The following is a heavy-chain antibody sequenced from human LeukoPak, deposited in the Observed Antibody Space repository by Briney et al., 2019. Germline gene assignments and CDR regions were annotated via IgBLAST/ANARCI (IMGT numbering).Heavy chain of an antibody. J-gene: IGHJ6*02. CDR2: LYSGGYA. CDR3: ARAYGNNGMDV. V-gene: IGHV3-53*01. Sequence: GGSLRLSCEASGFSVSSTYMTWVRQAPGKGLEWVSVLYSGGYANYTGSVEGRFSISRDDSKNTLYLQMNSLRADDTALYYCARAYGNNGMDVWGQGTTVTVSS. D-gene: IGHD4-23*01. CDR1: GFSVSSTY.